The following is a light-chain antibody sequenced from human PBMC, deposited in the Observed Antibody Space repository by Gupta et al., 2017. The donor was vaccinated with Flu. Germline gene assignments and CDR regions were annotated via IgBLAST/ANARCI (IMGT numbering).Light chain of an antibody. CDR3: SGCDASLNSHEL. V-gene: IGLV1-44*01. Sequence: QSVLAQPPSASGTPGQGVHIPRSGSSSNIGSNTVNWYQPVPGPAPKILIYGNIQRPSGVPDRFSAGTNCAYASLVISARHYEDEAAYYCSGCDASLNSHELFGTGTKVTVL. CDR1: SSNIGSNT. J-gene: IGLJ1*01. CDR2: GNI.